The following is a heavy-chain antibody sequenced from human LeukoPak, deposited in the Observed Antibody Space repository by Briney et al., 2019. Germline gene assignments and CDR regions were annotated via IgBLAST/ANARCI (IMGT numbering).Heavy chain of an antibody. CDR3: ATVRYYYGSGSYYCLDY. V-gene: IGHV1-69*04. D-gene: IGHD3-10*01. J-gene: IGHJ4*02. CDR2: IIPVLGVP. CDR1: GDSFSNYV. Sequence: GASVKVSCKASGDSFSNYVITWVRQAPGQGLEWMGRIIPVLGVPNFAQKFQGRVTITADKSTNTAHMELSRLESGDTAVYYCATVRYYYGSGSYYCLDYWGQGTLVTVSS.